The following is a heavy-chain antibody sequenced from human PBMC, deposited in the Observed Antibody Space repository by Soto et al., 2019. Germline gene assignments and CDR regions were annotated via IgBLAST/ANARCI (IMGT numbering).Heavy chain of an antibody. CDR2: ISYDGSNK. Sequence: QVQLVESGGGVVQPGRSLRLSCAASGFTFSSYGMHWVRQAPGKGLEWVAVISYDGSNKYYADSVKGRFTISRDNSKNTLCLQMNSLRAEDTAVYYCAKGPGDIVYGMDVWGQGTTVTVSS. V-gene: IGHV3-30*18. CDR1: GFTFSSYG. CDR3: AKGPGDIVYGMDV. D-gene: IGHD2-15*01. J-gene: IGHJ6*02.